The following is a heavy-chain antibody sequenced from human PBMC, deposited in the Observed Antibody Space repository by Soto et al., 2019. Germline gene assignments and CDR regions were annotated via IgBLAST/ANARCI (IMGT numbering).Heavy chain of an antibody. V-gene: IGHV3-30*19. CDR3: ARWGTAGGLDV. J-gene: IGHJ6*03. CDR1: GFTFRSYV. CDR2: TSYEGTSK. Sequence: QVQLVESGGGVVQPGTSLRVSCVASGFTFRSYVIHWVRQAPGKGLEWVALTSYEGTSKYYGDSVRGRFTISRDNSRNTVDLQIDSQTVEDTAVYYCARWGTAGGLDVWG. D-gene: IGHD3-16*01.